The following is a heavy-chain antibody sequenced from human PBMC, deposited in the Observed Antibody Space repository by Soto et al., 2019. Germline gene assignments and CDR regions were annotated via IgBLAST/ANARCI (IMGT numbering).Heavy chain of an antibody. J-gene: IGHJ4*02. Sequence: QVQLVQSGTEVKKPGSSVKVSCKASGGSLSTNPISWVRQAPGQGLEWMGGTGSGTGPGNHAQKFQGRLTVTADKCTSTVYMDLNHLSSEETAVYYCARRHSGGFFRVFDSWGQGRLVTVS. D-gene: IGHD2-15*01. V-gene: IGHV1-69*06. CDR3: ARRHSGGFFRVFDS. CDR2: TGSGTGPG. CDR1: GGSLSTNP.